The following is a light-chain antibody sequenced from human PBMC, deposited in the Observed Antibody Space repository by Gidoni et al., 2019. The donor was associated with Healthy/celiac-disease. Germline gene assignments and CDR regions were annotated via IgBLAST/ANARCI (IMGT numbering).Light chain of an antibody. CDR3: QQSYSTPRYT. V-gene: IGKV1-39*01. Sequence: IQLTQSPSSLSASVGDRVTITCWARQSISSDVNWYQQKPGKAPKLLIYAASSLQRGVPSRFSGSGSCTYFTLTISSLQPEDFSTYYCQQSYSTPRYTFXQXTKLEIK. CDR1: QSISSD. CDR2: AAS. J-gene: IGKJ2*01.